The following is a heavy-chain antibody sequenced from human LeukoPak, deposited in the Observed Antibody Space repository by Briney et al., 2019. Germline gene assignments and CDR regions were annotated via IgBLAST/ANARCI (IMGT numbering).Heavy chain of an antibody. CDR3: ASRLLGYCSSTSCLNWFDP. D-gene: IGHD2-2*01. CDR1: GGSISSGDYY. V-gene: IGHV4-30-4*08. Sequence: SETLSLTCTVSGGSISSGDYYWSWIRQPPGKGLEWIVYIYCSGSTYYNPSLKSRVTISVDTSKNQFSLKLSSVTAADTAVYYCASRLLGYCSSTSCLNWFDPWGQGTLVTVSS. J-gene: IGHJ5*02. CDR2: IYCSGST.